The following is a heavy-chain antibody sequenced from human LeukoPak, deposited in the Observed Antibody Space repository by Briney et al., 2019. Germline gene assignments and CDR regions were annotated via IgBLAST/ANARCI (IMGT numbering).Heavy chain of an antibody. D-gene: IGHD5-18*01. CDR2: INPNSGGT. V-gene: IGHV1-2*04. J-gene: IGHJ4*02. Sequence: ASVKVSCKASGYTFTGYYMHWVRQAPGQGLEWMGWINPNSGGTNYAQKFQGWVAMTRDTSISTAYMELSRLRSDDTAVYYCARRDTAMVPGIDYWGQGTLVTVSS. CDR3: ARRDTAMVPGIDY. CDR1: GYTFTGYY.